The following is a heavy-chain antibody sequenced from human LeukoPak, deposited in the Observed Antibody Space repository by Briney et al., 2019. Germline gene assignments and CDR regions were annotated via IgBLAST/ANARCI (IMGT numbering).Heavy chain of an antibody. V-gene: IGHV4-59*08. D-gene: IGHD6-6*01. CDR3: ARYISSGLDY. CDR2: IYYTGST. J-gene: IGHJ4*02. CDR1: GGSISSYY. Sequence: SETLSLTCTASGGSISSYYCSWIRQPPGKGLEWIGYIYYTGSTNYNPSLKSRVTISVDTSKNQFSLKLSYVNAADTAVYYCARYISSGLDYWDQGPLVTVSS.